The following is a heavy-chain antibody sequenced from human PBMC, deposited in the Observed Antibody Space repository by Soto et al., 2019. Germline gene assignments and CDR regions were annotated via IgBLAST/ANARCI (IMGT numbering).Heavy chain of an antibody. D-gene: IGHD6-6*01. CDR2: ISSSSYI. CDR3: ARDGNHNSSIAARPPPYYYYGMDV. J-gene: IGHJ6*02. CDR1: GFTFSSYS. Sequence: VGSQRLSCAASGFTFSSYSMNWVRQAPGKGLEWVSSISSSSYIYYADSVKGRFTISRDNAKNSLYLQMNSLRAEDTAVYYCARDGNHNSSIAARPPPYYYYGMDVWGQGTTVTVSS. V-gene: IGHV3-21*01.